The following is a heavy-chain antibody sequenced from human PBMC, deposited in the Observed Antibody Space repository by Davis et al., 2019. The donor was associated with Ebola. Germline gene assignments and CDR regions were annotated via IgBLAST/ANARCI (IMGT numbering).Heavy chain of an antibody. J-gene: IGHJ5*02. V-gene: IGHV3-15*01. D-gene: IGHD3-16*01. CDR1: GFTFSNAW. CDR2: IQSKTDGGST. CDR3: TTDWGYFAP. Sequence: GESLKISCAASGFTFSNAWMNWVRQAPGKGLEWVGRIQSKTDGGSTDYAAPVKGRFSISRDDSKNTLYLQMSSLKTDDTAVYYCTTDWGYFAPWGQGTLVTVSS.